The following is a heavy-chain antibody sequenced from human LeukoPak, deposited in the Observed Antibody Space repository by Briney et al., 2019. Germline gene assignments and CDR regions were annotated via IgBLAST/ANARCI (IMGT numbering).Heavy chain of an antibody. D-gene: IGHD6-13*01. CDR2: IIPIFGTA. J-gene: IGHJ4*02. CDR3: ATSPTIAPAGTGGY. V-gene: IGHV1-69*05. Sequence: SVKVSCKASGGTFSSYAISWVRQAPGQGLEWMGGIIPIFGTANYAQKFQGRVTITTDESTSTAYMELSSLRSEDTAVYYCATSPTIAPAGTGGYWGQGTLVTVSS. CDR1: GGTFSSYA.